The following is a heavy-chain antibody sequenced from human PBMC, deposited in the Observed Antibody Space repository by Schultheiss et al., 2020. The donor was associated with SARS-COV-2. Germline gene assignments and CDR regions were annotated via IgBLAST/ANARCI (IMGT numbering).Heavy chain of an antibody. D-gene: IGHD3-22*01. J-gene: IGHJ6*02. CDR1: GFTFSSYW. CDR3: ARISSNYYDSSGYYYNYYYGMDV. V-gene: IGHV3-7*01. CDR2: IKQDGSEK. Sequence: GGSLRLSCAASGFTFSSYWMSWVRQAPGKGLEWVANIKQDGSEKYYVDSVKGRFTISRDNAKNSLYLQMNSLRAEDTALYYCARISSNYYDSSGYYYNYYYGMDVWGQGTTVTVSS.